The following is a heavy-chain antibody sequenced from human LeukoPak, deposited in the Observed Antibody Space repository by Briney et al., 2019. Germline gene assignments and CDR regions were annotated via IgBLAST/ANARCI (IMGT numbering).Heavy chain of an antibody. CDR3: ARVTASVRYCSSTSCLNWFDP. J-gene: IGHJ5*02. CDR2: ISAYNGNT. CDR1: GYTFTSYG. D-gene: IGHD2-2*01. Sequence: ASVKVSCKASGYTFTSYGISWVRQAPGQGLEWMGWISAYNGNTNYAQKLQGRVTMTTDTSTSTAYMELRSLRSDDTAAYYCARVTASVRYCSSTSCLNWFDPWGQGTLVTVSS. V-gene: IGHV1-18*01.